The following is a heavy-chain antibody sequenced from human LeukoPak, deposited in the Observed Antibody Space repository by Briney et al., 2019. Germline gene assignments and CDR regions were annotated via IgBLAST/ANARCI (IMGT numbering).Heavy chain of an antibody. Sequence: PGGSQRLSCAASGFTFSSYSMNWVRQAPGKGLEWVSYISSSSNTIYYADSVKGRFTISRDNAETSLSLQMNSLRDEDTAVYYCARDQAGLNFDYWGQGTLVTVSS. CDR1: GFTFSSYS. D-gene: IGHD3-10*01. V-gene: IGHV3-48*02. J-gene: IGHJ4*02. CDR3: ARDQAGLNFDY. CDR2: ISSSSNTI.